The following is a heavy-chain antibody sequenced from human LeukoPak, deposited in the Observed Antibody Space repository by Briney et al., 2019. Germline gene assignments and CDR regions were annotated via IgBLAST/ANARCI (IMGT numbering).Heavy chain of an antibody. CDR2: ISTSSSYI. Sequence: GGSLRLSCAASRFTFSSYVMKWVRQVPGKGLEWVSSISTSSSYIYYADSVKGRFTISRDNAKNSLYLQMNNLRAEDTAVYYCARDRGVPRWGQGTLVTVSS. J-gene: IGHJ4*02. V-gene: IGHV3-21*01. CDR1: RFTFSSYV. D-gene: IGHD2-8*01. CDR3: ARDRGVPR.